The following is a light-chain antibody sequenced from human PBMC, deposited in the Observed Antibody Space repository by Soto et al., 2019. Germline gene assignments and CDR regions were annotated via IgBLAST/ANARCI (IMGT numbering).Light chain of an antibody. J-gene: IGKJ3*01. CDR2: GAS. CDR1: QDIRNS. Sequence: DIQMTQSPSSVSASVGDRVTITCRASQDIRNSLVWYQQKPGKVPKLLIYGASALQSGVPSRFSGSGSGTRFTPTISSLLADDFATYYCQKYVSAPYTFGPGTKVDVK. V-gene: IGKV1-27*01. CDR3: QKYVSAPYT.